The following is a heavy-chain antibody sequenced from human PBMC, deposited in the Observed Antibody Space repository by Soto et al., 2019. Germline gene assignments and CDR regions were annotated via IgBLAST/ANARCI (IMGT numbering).Heavy chain of an antibody. Sequence: GGSLRLSCAASGFTFSGSAMHWVRQASGKGLEWVGRIRSKANSYATAYAASVKGRFTISRDDSKNTAYLQMNSLKTEDTAVYYCTRHLEWLAEPYFDYWGQGTLVTVSS. CDR3: TRHLEWLAEPYFDY. J-gene: IGHJ4*02. CDR1: GFTFSGSA. CDR2: IRSKANSYAT. D-gene: IGHD3-3*01. V-gene: IGHV3-73*01.